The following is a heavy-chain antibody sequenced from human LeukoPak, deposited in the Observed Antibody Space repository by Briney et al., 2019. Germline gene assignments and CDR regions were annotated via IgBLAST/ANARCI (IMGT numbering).Heavy chain of an antibody. V-gene: IGHV4-39*07. CDR1: GGSISSNSYY. D-gene: IGHD5-12*01. J-gene: IGHJ6*03. Sequence: PSETLSLTCAVSGGSISSNSYYWGWIRQPPGKGLEWIGSIYYSGSTNYNPSLKSRVTISVDTSKNQFSLKLSSVTAADTAVYCCARVKRDSEVGWLRLEGDYYYYYYMDVWGKGTTVTISS. CDR2: IYYSGST. CDR3: ARVKRDSEVGWLRLEGDYYYYYYMDV.